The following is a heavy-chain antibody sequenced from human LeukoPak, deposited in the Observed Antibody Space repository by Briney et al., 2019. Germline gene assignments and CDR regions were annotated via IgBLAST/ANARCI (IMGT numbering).Heavy chain of an antibody. D-gene: IGHD6-6*01. CDR1: GGSFSGYY. Sequence: SETLSLTCGVYGGSFSGYYWNWIRQSPGKGLEWIGEIIHRGSTNYNPSLKSRLTISVDTSKNQFSLKLSSVTAADTAVYYCARGDTVAARPGRFDYWGQGTLVTVSS. CDR3: ARGDTVAARPGRFDY. V-gene: IGHV4-34*01. J-gene: IGHJ4*02. CDR2: IIHRGST.